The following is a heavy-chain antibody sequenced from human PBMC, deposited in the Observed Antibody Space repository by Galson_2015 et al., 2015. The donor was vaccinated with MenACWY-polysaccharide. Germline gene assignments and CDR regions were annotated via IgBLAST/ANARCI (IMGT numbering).Heavy chain of an antibody. CDR2: IQYDGSNK. V-gene: IGHV3-33*01. CDR3: AREGSRIVFHAFDI. D-gene: IGHD2-2*01. Sequence: SLRLSCAASGSRFSHSGMHWVGQAPGKGLEWVAVIQYDGSNKVYADSVMGRFTISRDNSKNTVFLEMNTLGVEDTAVYYCAREGSRIVFHAFDIWGQGTMVTVSS. J-gene: IGHJ3*02. CDR1: GSRFSHSG.